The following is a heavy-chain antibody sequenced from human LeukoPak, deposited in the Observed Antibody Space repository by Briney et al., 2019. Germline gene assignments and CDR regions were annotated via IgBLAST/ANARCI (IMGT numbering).Heavy chain of an antibody. J-gene: IGHJ4*02. V-gene: IGHV3-9*01. CDR2: ISWNSGSI. CDR3: AKDATYSSGWTDY. CDR1: GFTFSGYG. Sequence: PGGSLRLSCAASGFTFSGYGMRWVRQAPGKGLEWVSGISWNSGSIGYADSVKGRFTISRDNAKNSLYLQMNSLRVEDTALYYCAKDATYSSGWTDYWGQGTLVTVSS. D-gene: IGHD6-19*01.